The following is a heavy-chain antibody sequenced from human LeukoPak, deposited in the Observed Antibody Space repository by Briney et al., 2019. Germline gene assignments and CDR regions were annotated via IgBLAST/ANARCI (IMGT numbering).Heavy chain of an antibody. CDR1: GYTFTSYY. D-gene: IGHD3-10*01. Sequence: ASVKVSCKASGYTFTSYYMHWVRQAPGQGLEWMGIINPSGGSTSYAQKFQGRVTMTRDTSTSTVYMELSSLRSKDTAVYYCARAPRRGGYYYYGMDVWGKGTTVTVSS. J-gene: IGHJ6*04. CDR3: ARAPRRGGYYYYGMDV. V-gene: IGHV1-46*01. CDR2: INPSGGST.